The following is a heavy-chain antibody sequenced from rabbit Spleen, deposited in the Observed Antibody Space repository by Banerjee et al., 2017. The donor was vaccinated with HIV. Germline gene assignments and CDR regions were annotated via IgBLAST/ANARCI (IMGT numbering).Heavy chain of an antibody. Sequence: QLEESGGGLVQPGGSLKLSCKASGFDFSSYYMSWVRQAPGKGLEWIGYIEPVFGVTYYANWVNGRFTISSHNAQNTLYLQLNSLTAADTATYFCARGNRIYYAAFDYAADEWLDLWGPGTLVTVS. CDR2: IEPVFGVT. J-gene: IGHJ5*01. CDR3: ARGNRIYYAAFDYAADEWLDL. D-gene: IGHD4-2*01. CDR1: GFDFSSYY. V-gene: IGHV1S7*01.